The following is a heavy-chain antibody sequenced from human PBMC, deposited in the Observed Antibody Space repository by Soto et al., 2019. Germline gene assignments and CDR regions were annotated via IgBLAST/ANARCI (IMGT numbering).Heavy chain of an antibody. CDR1: GYTFTSYG. CDR2: ISAYNGTT. V-gene: IGHV1-18*01. Sequence: VKVSCKASGYTFTSYGISWGRHAPGQGLEWMGCISAYNGTTNYAPNLQGTVTMTTDTSTSTAYMELRSLRSDDTAVYYCARYDYGDYVSNYWGQGTLVTVSS. D-gene: IGHD4-17*01. CDR3: ARYDYGDYVSNY. J-gene: IGHJ4*02.